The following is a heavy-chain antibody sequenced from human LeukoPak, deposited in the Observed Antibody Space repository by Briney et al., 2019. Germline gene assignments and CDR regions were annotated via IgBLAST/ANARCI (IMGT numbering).Heavy chain of an antibody. CDR1: GFTFSSYG. V-gene: IGHV3-33*01. D-gene: IGHD6-13*01. Sequence: GGSLRLSCAASGFTFSSYGMHWVRQAPGKGLEWVAVIWYDGSNKYYADSVKGRFTISRDNSKNTLYLQMNSLRAEDTAVYYCAIRKQQVVPPRAYPYYYGMDVWGQGTTVTVSS. CDR2: IWYDGSNK. CDR3: AIRKQQVVPPRAYPYYYGMDV. J-gene: IGHJ6*02.